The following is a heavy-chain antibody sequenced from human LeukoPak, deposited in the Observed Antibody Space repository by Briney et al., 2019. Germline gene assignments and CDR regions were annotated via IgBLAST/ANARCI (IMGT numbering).Heavy chain of an antibody. CDR1: GFTFSSYS. J-gene: IGHJ4*02. CDR3: ARDLGQLLPWFFDY. Sequence: GGSLRLSCAASGFTFSSYSMNWVRQAPGKGLEWVSSISSSSSYIYYADSVKGRFTISRDNAKNSLYLQMNSLRAEDTAVYYCARDLGQLLPWFFDYWGQGTLVTVSS. V-gene: IGHV3-21*01. CDR2: ISSSSSYI. D-gene: IGHD1-26*01.